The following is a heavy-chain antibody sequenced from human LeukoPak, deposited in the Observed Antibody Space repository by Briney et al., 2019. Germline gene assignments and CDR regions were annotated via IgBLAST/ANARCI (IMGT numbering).Heavy chain of an antibody. J-gene: IGHJ3*02. CDR2: IIPILGTT. CDR3: ARDRDYYDSSGYWNAFDI. CDR1: GGTFANYA. V-gene: IGHV1-69*05. D-gene: IGHD3-22*01. Sequence: ASVKVSCKASGGTFANYAIGWVRQAPGQGLEWMGGIIPILGTTTYAQKFQGRVTVTRDTSISTAYMELSRLRSDDTAVYYCARDRDYYDSSGYWNAFDIWGQGTMVTVSS.